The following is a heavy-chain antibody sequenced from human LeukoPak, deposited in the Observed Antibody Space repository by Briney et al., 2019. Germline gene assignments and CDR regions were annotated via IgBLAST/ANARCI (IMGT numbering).Heavy chain of an antibody. V-gene: IGHV3-53*01. D-gene: IGHD6-13*01. Sequence: GGSLRLSCAASGFTVSSNYMSWVRQAPGKGLEWVSVIYSGGSTYYADSVKGRFTISRDNSKNTLNLQMNSLRAEDTAVYYCARGMIAAADRDAFDIWGQGTMVTVSS. CDR3: ARGMIAAADRDAFDI. J-gene: IGHJ3*02. CDR1: GFTVSSNY. CDR2: IYSGGST.